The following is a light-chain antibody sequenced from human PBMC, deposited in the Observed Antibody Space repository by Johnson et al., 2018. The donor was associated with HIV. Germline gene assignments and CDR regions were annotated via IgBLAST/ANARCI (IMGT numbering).Light chain of an antibody. CDR1: TSNIGNIY. V-gene: IGLV1-51*01. Sequence: QSVLTQPPSVSAAPGQKVSISCSGNTSNIGNIYVSWYQQFPGTAPKVLIYDNKKRPSGIPDRFSASKSGTSATLDINGIQNGDEADYYCGTWDSGLGSHYVFGTGTKFTVL. J-gene: IGLJ1*01. CDR3: GTWDSGLGSHYV. CDR2: DNK.